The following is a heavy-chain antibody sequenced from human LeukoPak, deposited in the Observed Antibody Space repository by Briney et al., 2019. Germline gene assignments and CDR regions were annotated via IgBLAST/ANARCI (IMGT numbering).Heavy chain of an antibody. CDR2: ISSSSSYI. CDR3: ARVQYVDTAQDYYYYGMDV. V-gene: IGHV3-21*01. J-gene: IGHJ6*02. Sequence: GGSLRLSCAASGFTFSSYSMNWVRQAPGKGLEWVSSISSSSSYIYYADSVKGRFTISRDNAKDPLYLQMNSLRAEDTAVYYCARVQYVDTAQDYYYYGMDVWGQGTTVTVSS. D-gene: IGHD5-18*01. CDR1: GFTFSSYS.